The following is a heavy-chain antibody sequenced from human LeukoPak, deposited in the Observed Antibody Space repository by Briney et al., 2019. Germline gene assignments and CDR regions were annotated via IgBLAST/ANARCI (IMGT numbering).Heavy chain of an antibody. D-gene: IGHD3-9*01. CDR1: GGTFSSYA. V-gene: IGHV1-69*05. Sequence: ASAKVSCKASGGTFSSYAISWVRQAPGQGLEWMGRIIPIFGTANYAQKFQGRVTITTDESTSTAYMELSSLRSEDTAVYYCARDRLVIIPLRTRYYYYYMDVWGKGTTVTVSS. J-gene: IGHJ6*03. CDR2: IIPIFGTA. CDR3: ARDRLVIIPLRTRYYYYYMDV.